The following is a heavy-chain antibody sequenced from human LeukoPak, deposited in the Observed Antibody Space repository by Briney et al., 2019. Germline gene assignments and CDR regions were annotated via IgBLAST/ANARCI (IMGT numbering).Heavy chain of an antibody. V-gene: IGHV3-21*01. Sequence: GGSLRLSCSASGFTFSNYRMNWVRQAPGKGLEWVSSISSSSIYIYYADSLKGRFTISRDNAKKSLYLQMNSLRAEDTAVHYCARGRDGYNLVDAFDIWGQGIMVTVSS. J-gene: IGHJ3*02. CDR3: ARGRDGYNLVDAFDI. CDR1: GFTFSNYR. CDR2: ISSSSIYI. D-gene: IGHD5-24*01.